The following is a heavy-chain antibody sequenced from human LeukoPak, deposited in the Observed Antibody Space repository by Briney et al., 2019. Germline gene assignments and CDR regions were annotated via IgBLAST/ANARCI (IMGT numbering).Heavy chain of an antibody. J-gene: IGHJ4*02. D-gene: IGHD2-8*01. V-gene: IGHV3-30*04. CDR1: GFTFSSYA. CDR2: ISYDGSNK. CDR3: ARGAGVYYFDY. Sequence: GGSLRLSCAASGFTFSSYAMHWVRQAPGKGLEWVAVISYDGSNKYYADSVKGRFTISRDNSKNTLYLQMNSLRAEDTAVYCCARGAGVYYFDYWGQGTLVTVSS.